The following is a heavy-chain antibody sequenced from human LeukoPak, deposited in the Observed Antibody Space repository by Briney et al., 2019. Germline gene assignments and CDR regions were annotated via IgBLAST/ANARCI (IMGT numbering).Heavy chain of an antibody. CDR2: ISSSGSTI. CDR3: ASTAAATDPPGF. J-gene: IGHJ4*02. Sequence: GGSLRLSCAASGFTFSDYYMSWIRQAPGKGLEWVSYISSSGSTIYYADSVKGRFTISRDNAKNSLYLQMNSLRGEDTAVYYCASTAAATDPPGFWGQGTLVTVSS. CDR1: GFTFSDYY. V-gene: IGHV3-11*04. D-gene: IGHD6-13*01.